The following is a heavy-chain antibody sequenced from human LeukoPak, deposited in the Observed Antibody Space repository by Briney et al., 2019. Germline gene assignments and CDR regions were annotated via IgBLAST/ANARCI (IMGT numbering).Heavy chain of an antibody. J-gene: IGHJ4*02. CDR3: ARWGLAYTIDY. CDR2: ISESSSFI. D-gene: IGHD2-21*01. CDR1: GFTFRNYN. Sequence: GGSLRLSCAASGFTFRNYNMNWVRQAPGKGLEWVSSISESSSFIQYADSLKGRFAISRDNAKNSLYLQMNSLRAEDTAVYSCARWGLAYTIDYWGQGTLVTVSS. V-gene: IGHV3-21*01.